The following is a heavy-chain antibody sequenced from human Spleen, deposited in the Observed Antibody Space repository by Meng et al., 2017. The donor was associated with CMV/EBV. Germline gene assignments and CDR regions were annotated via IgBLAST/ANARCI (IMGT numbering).Heavy chain of an antibody. CDR1: GFTFTSYA. Sequence: GESLKISCAASGFTFTSYAMTWVRQAPGKGLECVSVISGSGYGKYYADSVKGRFTISRDNSKNTLYLQMNSLRAEDTAVYYCARVGVGQYYYYGMDVWGQGTTVTVSS. J-gene: IGHJ6*02. V-gene: IGHV3-23*01. CDR3: ARVGVGQYYYYGMDV. CDR2: ISGSGYGK.